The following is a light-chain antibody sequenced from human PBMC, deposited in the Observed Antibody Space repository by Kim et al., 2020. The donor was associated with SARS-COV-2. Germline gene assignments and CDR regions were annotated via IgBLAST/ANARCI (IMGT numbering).Light chain of an antibody. Sequence: QSVLTQPASVSGSPGQSITISCTGTSSDIGAYKFVSWYQQHPGKAPKVIIYDVSNRPSGVSNRFSGSKSGNTASLTISGLQPEDEADYHCSSYTTSGVIFGGGTQLTVL. CDR3: SSYTTSGVI. CDR2: DVS. V-gene: IGLV2-14*03. J-gene: IGLJ2*01. CDR1: SSDIGAYKF.